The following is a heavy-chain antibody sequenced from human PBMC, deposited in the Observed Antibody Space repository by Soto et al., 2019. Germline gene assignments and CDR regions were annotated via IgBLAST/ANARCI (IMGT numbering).Heavy chain of an antibody. CDR1: GFTFSSYA. J-gene: IGHJ4*02. CDR3: AKRRGAGGHFDY. V-gene: IGHV3-23*01. Sequence: LRLSCAASGFTFSSYAMGWVRQGPGKGLEWVAVVSIGGSTHYADSVRGRFTISRDNSKNTLSLQMNSLTAEDTAVYFCAKRRGAGGHFDYWGQGALLTVS. D-gene: IGHD2-15*01. CDR2: VSIGGST.